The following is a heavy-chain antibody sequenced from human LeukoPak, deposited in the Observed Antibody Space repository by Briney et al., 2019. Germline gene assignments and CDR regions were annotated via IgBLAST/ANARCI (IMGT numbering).Heavy chain of an antibody. J-gene: IGHJ4*02. Sequence: GGSLRLSCAASGFTFSSYAMHWVRQAPGKGLEWVAVISYDGSNKYYADSVKGRFTISRDNSKNTLYLQMNSLRAEDTAVYYCAKESNQFGVVMPDWGQGTLVTVSS. CDR1: GFTFSSYA. CDR2: ISYDGSNK. CDR3: AKESNQFGVVMPD. D-gene: IGHD3-3*01. V-gene: IGHV3-30-3*01.